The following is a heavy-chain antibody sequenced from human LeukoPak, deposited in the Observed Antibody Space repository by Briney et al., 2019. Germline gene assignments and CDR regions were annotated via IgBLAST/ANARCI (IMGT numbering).Heavy chain of an antibody. CDR3: ARGFRGGYNFRGTYYFDY. D-gene: IGHD5-24*01. CDR1: GGTFSSYA. CDR2: IIPIFGTA. J-gene: IGHJ4*02. Sequence: AASVKVSCKASGGTFSSYAISWVRQAPGQGLEWMGGIIPIFGTANYAQKFQGRVTITTDESTSTAYMELSSLRSEDTAVYYCARGFRGGYNFRGTYYFDYWGQGTLVTVSS. V-gene: IGHV1-69*05.